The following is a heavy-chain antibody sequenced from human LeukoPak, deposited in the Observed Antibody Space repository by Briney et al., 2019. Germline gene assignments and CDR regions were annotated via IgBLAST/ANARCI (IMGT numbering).Heavy chain of an antibody. CDR1: GYTFTTYA. D-gene: IGHD5-18*01. CDR2: INAGNGNT. Sequence: ASVTVSCTASGYTFTTYAMHWVRQAPGQRLEWMGWINAGNGNTKYSQKFQGRVTITRDTSASTAYMELSSLRSEGTAVYYCARTTAMVTIFDYWGQGTLVTVSS. CDR3: ARTTAMVTIFDY. V-gene: IGHV1-3*01. J-gene: IGHJ4*02.